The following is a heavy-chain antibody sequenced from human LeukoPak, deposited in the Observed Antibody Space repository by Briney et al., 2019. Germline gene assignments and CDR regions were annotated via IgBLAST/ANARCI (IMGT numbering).Heavy chain of an antibody. Sequence: GASVKVSCKASGYTFTGYYMHWVRQAPGQGLEWMGWINPNSGGTNYAQKFQGRVTMTRDTSISTAYMELSRLRSDDTAVYYCARDESGSREYFQHWGQGTLVTVSS. J-gene: IGHJ1*01. D-gene: IGHD1-26*01. CDR3: ARDESGSREYFQH. V-gene: IGHV1-2*02. CDR1: GYTFTGYY. CDR2: INPNSGGT.